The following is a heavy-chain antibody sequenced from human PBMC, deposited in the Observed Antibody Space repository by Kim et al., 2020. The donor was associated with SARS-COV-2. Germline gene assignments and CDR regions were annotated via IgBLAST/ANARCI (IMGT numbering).Heavy chain of an antibody. D-gene: IGHD3-22*01. CDR1: GYTFTSYA. CDR2: INAGNGNT. Sequence: ASVKVSCKASGYTFTSYAMHWVRQAPGQRLEWMGWINAGNGNTKYSQKFQGRVTITRDTSASTAYMELSSLRSEDTAVYYCARDQNTYYYDSSGYPDYWGQGTLVTVSS. J-gene: IGHJ4*02. CDR3: ARDQNTYYYDSSGYPDY. V-gene: IGHV1-3*01.